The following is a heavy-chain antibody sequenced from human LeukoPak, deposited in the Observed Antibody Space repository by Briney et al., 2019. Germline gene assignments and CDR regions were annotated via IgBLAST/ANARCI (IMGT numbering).Heavy chain of an antibody. CDR2: IIPIFGTA. Sequence: SVKVSCKASGGTFSSYAISWVRQAPGQGREWMGRIIPIFGTANYAQKFQGRVTITADKSTSTAYMELSSLRSEDTAVYYCARAGYSSGWYGYWGQGTLVTVSS. CDR1: GGTFSSYA. V-gene: IGHV1-69*06. J-gene: IGHJ4*02. D-gene: IGHD6-19*01. CDR3: ARAGYSSGWYGY.